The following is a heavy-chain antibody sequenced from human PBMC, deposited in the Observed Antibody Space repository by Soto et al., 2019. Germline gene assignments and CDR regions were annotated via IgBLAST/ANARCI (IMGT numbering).Heavy chain of an antibody. D-gene: IGHD2-2*01. Sequence: QVQLVESGGGVVQPGRSLRLSCAASGFTFSTYGMHWVRQAPGKGLEWVAVISYDGSNKYYADSVKGRFTISRDNSKNTLYLQMNSLRAEDMAVYYCAQNYFSSTNCYWYLDLWGRGTLVTVSA. J-gene: IGHJ2*01. CDR2: ISYDGSNK. CDR3: AQNYFSSTNCYWYLDL. V-gene: IGHV3-30*03. CDR1: GFTFSTYG.